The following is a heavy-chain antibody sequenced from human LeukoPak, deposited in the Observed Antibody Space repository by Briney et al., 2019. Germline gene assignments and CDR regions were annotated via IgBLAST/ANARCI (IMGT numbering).Heavy chain of an antibody. CDR3: AKNSGYYYYMDV. Sequence: GGSLRLSCAASGFTFSSYNMNWVRQAPGKGLEWVSSITSSSIHIFYADSVRGRFTISRDNAKNSLYLQMNSLRAEDTAVYYCAKNSGYYYYMDVWGKGTTVTVSS. V-gene: IGHV3-21*01. D-gene: IGHD3-10*01. J-gene: IGHJ6*03. CDR1: GFTFSSYN. CDR2: ITSSSIHI.